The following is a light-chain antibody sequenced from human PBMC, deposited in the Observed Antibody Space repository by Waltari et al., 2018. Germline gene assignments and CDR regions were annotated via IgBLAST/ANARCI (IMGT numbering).Light chain of an antibody. J-gene: IGLJ3*02. V-gene: IGLV4-69*01. CDR1: SGHSSNI. CDR3: ETGGHGTWV. CDR2: VNSDGSP. Sequence: QLVLTQSPSASASLGASVKLTCTLSSGHSSNIIAWLQQQPGKGPRYLMQVNSDGSPRKGAESPDRFSGSSSGAERYLTISSLQSEDEADYYCETGGHGTWVFGGGTKLTVL.